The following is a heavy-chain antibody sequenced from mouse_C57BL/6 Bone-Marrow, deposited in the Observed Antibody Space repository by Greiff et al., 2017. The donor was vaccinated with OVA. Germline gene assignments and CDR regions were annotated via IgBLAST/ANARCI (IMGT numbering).Heavy chain of an antibody. V-gene: IGHV1-54*01. CDR3: ARTTMSKGWFAY. D-gene: IGHD2-12*01. CDR2: INPGSGGT. Sequence: QVQLKESGAELVRPGTSVKVSCKASGYAFTNYLIEWVKQRPGQGLEWIGVINPGSGGTNYNEQFKGKATLTADNSSSTAYMQLSSLTSEDSAVYYCARTTMSKGWFAYWGQGTLVTVSA. CDR1: GYAFTNYL. J-gene: IGHJ3*01.